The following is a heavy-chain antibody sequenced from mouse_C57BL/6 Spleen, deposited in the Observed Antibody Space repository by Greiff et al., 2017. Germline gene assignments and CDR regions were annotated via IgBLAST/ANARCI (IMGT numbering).Heavy chain of an antibody. CDR1: GYSITSGYY. CDR2: ISYDGSN. D-gene: IGHD1-1*01. Sequence: VQLKESGPGLVKPSPSLSLTCSVTGYSITSGYYWNWIRQFPGNKLEWMGYISYDGSNNYNPSLKNRISITRDTSKNQFFLQLNSVTTDDTATYYCARASSYWYFDVWGTGTTVTVSS. CDR3: ARASSYWYFDV. J-gene: IGHJ1*03. V-gene: IGHV3-6*01.